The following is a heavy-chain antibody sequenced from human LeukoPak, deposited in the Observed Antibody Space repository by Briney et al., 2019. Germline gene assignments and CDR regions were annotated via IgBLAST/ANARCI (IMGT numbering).Heavy chain of an antibody. CDR3: AREGYYSGMDV. V-gene: IGHV3-21*01. CDR2: IGSSISYI. J-gene: IGHJ6*02. Sequence: GGSLRLSCTASGFTFSSYSMKWVRQAPGKGLEWVSFIGSSISYISYADSVKGRFTISRDNAKNSLYLQMNSLRAEDTAAYYCAREGYYSGMDVWGQGTTVTVSS. CDR1: GFTFSSYS.